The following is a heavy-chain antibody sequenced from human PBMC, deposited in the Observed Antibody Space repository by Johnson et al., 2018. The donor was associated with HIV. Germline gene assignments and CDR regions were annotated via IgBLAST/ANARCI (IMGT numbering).Heavy chain of an antibody. Sequence: VQLVESGGGVVQPGRSLRLSCAASGFTFSAYWMHWVRQAPGQGLVWVSRIVSDVSSAIYTDSVTGRFTISRDNTKNTVYLQMNSLRAEDTAVYYCTTGVFHAFDMWGQGTMVTVSS. V-gene: IGHV3-74*02. J-gene: IGHJ3*02. D-gene: IGHD3-10*01. CDR1: GFTFSAYW. CDR3: TTGVFHAFDM. CDR2: IVSDVSSA.